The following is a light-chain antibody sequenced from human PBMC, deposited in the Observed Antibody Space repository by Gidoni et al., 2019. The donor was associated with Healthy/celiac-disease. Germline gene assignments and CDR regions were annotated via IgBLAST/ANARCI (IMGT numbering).Light chain of an antibody. J-gene: IGLJ3*02. Sequence: QSVLTQQPSASGTPGQMVTISCSGSSSNIGSNTVNWYQQLPGTAPKLLIYSNNQRPSGVPDRFSGSKSGTSASLAISGLQSEDEADYYCAAWDDSLNGWVFGGGTKLTVL. CDR2: SNN. CDR3: AAWDDSLNGWV. CDR1: SSNIGSNT. V-gene: IGLV1-44*01.